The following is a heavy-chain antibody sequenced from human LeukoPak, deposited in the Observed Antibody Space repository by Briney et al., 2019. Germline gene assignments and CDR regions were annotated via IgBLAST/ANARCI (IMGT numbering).Heavy chain of an antibody. Sequence: ASVKVSCKASGYTFTSYGISWGRQAPGQGLEWMGWISAYNGNTNYAQKLQGRITMTTDTSTSTAYMELRSLRSDDTAVYYCARGIVGGDIVATIYYFDYWGQGTLVTVSS. CDR1: GYTFTSYG. V-gene: IGHV1-18*04. D-gene: IGHD5-12*01. CDR2: ISAYNGNT. J-gene: IGHJ4*02. CDR3: ARGIVGGDIVATIYYFDY.